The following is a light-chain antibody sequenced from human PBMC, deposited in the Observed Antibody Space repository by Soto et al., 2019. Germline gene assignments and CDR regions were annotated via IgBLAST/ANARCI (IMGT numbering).Light chain of an antibody. CDR1: ASDVGTNNY. CDR3: RSHTTSYTVEV. V-gene: IGLV2-14*01. J-gene: IGLJ1*01. CDR2: EVS. Sequence: QSALTQPASVSGSPGQSITISCTGTASDVGTNNYVSWYQQYPGRAPQLIIYEVSQRPSGISDRFFGSKSGDTASLTISGLQAEDEADYYCRSHTTSYTVEVFGTGTKLTVL.